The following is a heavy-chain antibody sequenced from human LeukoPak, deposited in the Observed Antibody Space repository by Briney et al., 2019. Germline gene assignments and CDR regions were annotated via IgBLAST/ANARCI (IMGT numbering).Heavy chain of an antibody. D-gene: IGHD3-22*01. CDR2: ISSSSSYI. J-gene: IGHJ4*02. V-gene: IGHV3-21*01. CDR1: GFTLSSYS. Sequence: GGSLRLSCAASGFTLSSYSMNWVRQAPGKGLEWVSSISSSSSYIHYTDSVKGRFTISRDNTKKSLYLQMNSLRAEGTAVYYCARDRYDRSGYYDYWGQGTLVTVSS. CDR3: ARDRYDRSGYYDY.